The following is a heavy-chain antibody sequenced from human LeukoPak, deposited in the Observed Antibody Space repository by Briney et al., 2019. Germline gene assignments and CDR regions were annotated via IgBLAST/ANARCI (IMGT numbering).Heavy chain of an antibody. CDR1: GFIFSSHA. D-gene: IGHD6-13*01. CDR2: ISGSGGSS. J-gene: IGHJ4*02. V-gene: IGHV3-23*01. CDR3: AKVRYSSSWYGDFDY. Sequence: GGSLRLSCAASGFIFSSHAMNWVRQAPGKGLEWVSVISGSGGSSYYADPAKGRFTISRDNPKNTLHLQMSSLRAEDTAVYYCAKVRYSSSWYGDFDYWGQGTLVTVSS.